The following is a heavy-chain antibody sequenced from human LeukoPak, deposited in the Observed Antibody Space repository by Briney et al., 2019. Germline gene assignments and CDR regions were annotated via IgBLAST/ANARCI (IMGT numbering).Heavy chain of an antibody. CDR2: IYYSGST. J-gene: IGHJ4*02. CDR1: GGSISSYY. CDR3: ARGQYYDSSGSFDY. V-gene: IGHV4-59*08. D-gene: IGHD3-22*01. Sequence: SETLSLTCTVSGGSISSYYWSWIRQPPGKGLEWIGYIYYSGSTNYNPSLKSRVTISVDTSKNQFSLKLSSVTAADTAVYYCARGQYYDSSGSFDYWGREPWSPSPQ.